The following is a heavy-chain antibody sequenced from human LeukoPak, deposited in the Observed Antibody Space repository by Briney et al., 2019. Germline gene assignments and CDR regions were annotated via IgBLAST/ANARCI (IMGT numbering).Heavy chain of an antibody. D-gene: IGHD3-10*01. CDR1: GDSISSSNW. Sequence: NPSETLSLTCVVSGDSISSSNWWSWVRQPPGKGLEWIGEVFHSGSTNYNPSLKSRVTISVDKSKNQFFLKLSSVTAADTAVYYCAREGSGTLFDYWGQGTLVTVSP. CDR3: AREGSGTLFDY. J-gene: IGHJ4*02. V-gene: IGHV4-4*02. CDR2: VFHSGST.